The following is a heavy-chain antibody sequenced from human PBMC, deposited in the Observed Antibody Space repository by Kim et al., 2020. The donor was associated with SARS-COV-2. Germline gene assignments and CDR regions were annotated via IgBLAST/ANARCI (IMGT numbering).Heavy chain of an antibody. D-gene: IGHD6-13*01. Sequence: SVKVSCKASGFTFTSSAVQWVRQARGQRLEWIGWIVVGSGNTNYAQKFQERVTITRDMSTSTAYMELSSLRSEDTAVYYCAADTLAAAGLGYYYYYGMDVWGQGTTVTVSS. CDR2: IVVGSGNT. CDR1: GFTFTSSA. V-gene: IGHV1-58*01. CDR3: AADTLAAAGLGYYYYYGMDV. J-gene: IGHJ6*02.